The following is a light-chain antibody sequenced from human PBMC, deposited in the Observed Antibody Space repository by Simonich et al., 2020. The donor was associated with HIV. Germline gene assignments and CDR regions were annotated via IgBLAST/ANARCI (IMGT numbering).Light chain of an antibody. V-gene: IGKV1-5*03. CDR3: QQYNSYPRT. Sequence: DIQMTQSPSSLSASVGNRVTITCRASQGIRFNLARYQQKPGKVPKLLFYKASSLESGVPSRFSGSGSGTEFTLTISSLQPDDFATYYCQQYNSYPRTFGQGTKLEIK. J-gene: IGKJ2*01. CDR1: QGIRFN. CDR2: KAS.